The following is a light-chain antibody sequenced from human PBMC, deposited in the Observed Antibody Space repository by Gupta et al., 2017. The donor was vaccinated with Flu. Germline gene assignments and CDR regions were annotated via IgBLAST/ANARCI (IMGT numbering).Light chain of an antibody. CDR1: KLGHKY. J-gene: IGLJ2*01. V-gene: IGLV3-1*01. CDR2: QDL. CDR3: QAWDSSTVI. Sequence: SYELTQPPSVSVSPHPTASITCPGDKLGHKYAFWYQQRPGQSPVLVIYQDLKRTSGIHERFSGYNSVNTATLTISGKQARDEAYYDWQAWDSSTVIFGGGTKLTVL.